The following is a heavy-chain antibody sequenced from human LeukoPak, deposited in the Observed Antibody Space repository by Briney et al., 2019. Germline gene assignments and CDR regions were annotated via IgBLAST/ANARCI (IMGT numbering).Heavy chain of an antibody. CDR2: INPNSGGT. J-gene: IGHJ4*02. CDR3: ARQYYDFWSGYSDPNYFDY. V-gene: IGHV1-2*02. CDR1: GYTFTGYY. D-gene: IGHD3-3*01. Sequence: GASVKVSCKASGYTFTGYYMHWVRQAPGQGLEWMGWINPNSGGTNYAQKFQGRVTMTRDTSISTAYMELSRLRSDDTAVYYCARQYYDFWSGYSDPNYFDYWGQGTLVTVSS.